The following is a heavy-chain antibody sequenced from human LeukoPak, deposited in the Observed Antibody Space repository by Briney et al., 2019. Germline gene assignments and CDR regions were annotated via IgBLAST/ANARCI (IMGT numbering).Heavy chain of an antibody. J-gene: IGHJ3*02. CDR3: AREYSSSSGRAFDI. CDR2: ISSSTSTT. Sequence: PGGSLRLSCAASRFTFSSYSMNWVRQAPGKGLEWVSYISSSTSTTYYADSVKGRFTISRDNAKNSLYLQMNSLRAEDTAVYYCAREYSSSSGRAFDIWGQGTMVTVSS. V-gene: IGHV3-48*01. D-gene: IGHD6-6*01. CDR1: RFTFSSYS.